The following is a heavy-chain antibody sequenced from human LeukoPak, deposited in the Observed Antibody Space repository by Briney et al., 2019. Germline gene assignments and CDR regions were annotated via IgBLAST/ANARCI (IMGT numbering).Heavy chain of an antibody. D-gene: IGHD3-22*01. Sequence: PGGSLRLSCAASGFTFDDYAMHWVRQAPGKGLEWVSGISWNSGSVAYADSVKGRFTISRDNAKNSLYLQMNSLRAEDTAVYYCAREAIPNYYYDIGGPFDYWGQGTLVTVSS. V-gene: IGHV3-9*01. CDR3: AREAIPNYYYDIGGPFDY. CDR1: GFTFDDYA. J-gene: IGHJ4*02. CDR2: ISWNSGSV.